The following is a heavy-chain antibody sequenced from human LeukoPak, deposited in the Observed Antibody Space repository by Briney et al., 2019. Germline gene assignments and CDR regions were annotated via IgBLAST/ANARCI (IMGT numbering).Heavy chain of an antibody. CDR2: ISYDGSNK. D-gene: IGHD6-6*01. CDR3: ARRISSIAARPVWVSSSTDAFDI. CDR1: GFTFSSYA. Sequence: GGSLRLSCAASGFTFSSYAMHWVRQAPGKGLEWVAVISYDGSNKYYADSVKGRFTISRDNSKNTLYLQMNSLRAEDTAVYYCARRISSIAARPVWVSSSTDAFDIWGQGTMVTVSS. J-gene: IGHJ3*02. V-gene: IGHV3-30-3*01.